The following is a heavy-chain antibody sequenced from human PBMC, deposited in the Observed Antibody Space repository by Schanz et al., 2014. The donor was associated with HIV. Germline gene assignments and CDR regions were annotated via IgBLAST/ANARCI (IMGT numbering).Heavy chain of an antibody. D-gene: IGHD3-3*02. CDR1: GGSFSYYA. CDR3: ARAAFSSEYYYGMDV. J-gene: IGHJ6*02. Sequence: QLQLVQSGAEVKKPGSSVKVSCKASGGSFSYYAINWVRQAPGQGLEWMGGIIPIFGTANYAQKFQGRVTITADESTSTAYMELRSLRSEDTAVYYCARAAFSSEYYYGMDVWGQGTTVTVSS. V-gene: IGHV1-69*01. CDR2: IIPIFGTA.